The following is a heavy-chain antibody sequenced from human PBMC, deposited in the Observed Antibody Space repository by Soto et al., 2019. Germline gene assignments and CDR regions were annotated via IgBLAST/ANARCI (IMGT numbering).Heavy chain of an antibody. D-gene: IGHD6-13*01. CDR2: IYYSGST. CDR1: GGSVSSGNYY. J-gene: IGHJ6*02. V-gene: IGHV4-61*01. Sequence: QVQLQESGPGLVKPSETLSLTCTVSGGSVSSGNYYWSWIRQPPGTGLEWLAYIYYSGSTNYNPSLESRVTISVDTSKNQFSLKLSSVTAADTAVYYCARDASATYYYYYGMDVWGQGTTVTVSS. CDR3: ARDASATYYYYYGMDV.